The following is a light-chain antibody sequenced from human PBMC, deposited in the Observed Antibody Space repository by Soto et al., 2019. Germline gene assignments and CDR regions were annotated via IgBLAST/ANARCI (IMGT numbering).Light chain of an antibody. CDR1: SSDVGGYNY. Sequence: QSALTQPASVSGSPGQSITISCTGTSSDVGGYNYVSWYQQHPGKAPKLMIYDVSNRPSGVSNRFSGSRSGNTASLTISGLQAEDEAHYYCNSYTCSTTLVIFGGGTKLTVL. V-gene: IGLV2-14*03. CDR2: DVS. CDR3: NSYTCSTTLVI. J-gene: IGLJ2*01.